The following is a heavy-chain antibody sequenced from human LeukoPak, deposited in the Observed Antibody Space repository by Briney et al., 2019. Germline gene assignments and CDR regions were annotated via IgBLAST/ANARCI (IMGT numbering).Heavy chain of an antibody. CDR3: AREGDSSGPDFEY. V-gene: IGHV1-69*13. D-gene: IGHD3-22*01. Sequence: AASVKVSCKASGGTFSSYAISWVRQAPGQGLEWMGGIIPIFGTANYAQKFQGRVTITADESTSTAYMELSSLRSEDTAVYYCAREGDSSGPDFEYWGQGALVTVSS. J-gene: IGHJ4*02. CDR1: GGTFSSYA. CDR2: IIPIFGTA.